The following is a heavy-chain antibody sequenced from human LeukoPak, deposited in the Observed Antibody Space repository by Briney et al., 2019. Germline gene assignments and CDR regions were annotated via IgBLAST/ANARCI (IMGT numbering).Heavy chain of an antibody. D-gene: IGHD5-18*01. J-gene: IGHJ4*02. V-gene: IGHV3-48*03. CDR2: ISSSGSTI. CDR1: GFTFSSYE. CDR3: ARDDSYGLDY. Sequence: PGGSLRLSCAASGFTFSSYEMNWVRQAPGKGLEWVSYISSSGSTIYYADSVKGRFTISRDNAKNSLYLQMNRLRAEDTAVYYCARDDSYGLDYWGQGTLVTVSS.